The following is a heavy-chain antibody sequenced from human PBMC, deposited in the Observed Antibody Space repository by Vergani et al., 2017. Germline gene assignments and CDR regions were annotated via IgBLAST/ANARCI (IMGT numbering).Heavy chain of an antibody. Sequence: EVQLLESGGGLVQPGGSLRLSCAASGFTFSSYAMSWVRQAPGKGLEWVSAIRGSGGSTYYADSVKGRFTISRDNSKNTLYLQMNSLRAEDTAVYYCAKDGRGYCSSTSCDARYYYYYMDVWGKGTTVTVSS. D-gene: IGHD2-2*01. CDR2: IRGSGGST. V-gene: IGHV3-23*01. CDR3: AKDGRGYCSSTSCDARYYYYYMDV. J-gene: IGHJ6*03. CDR1: GFTFSSYA.